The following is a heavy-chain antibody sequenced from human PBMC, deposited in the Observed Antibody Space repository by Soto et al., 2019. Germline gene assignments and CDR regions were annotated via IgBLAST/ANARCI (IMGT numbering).Heavy chain of an antibody. D-gene: IGHD4-17*01. J-gene: IGHJ5*02. CDR3: GGVSGYGDVVDP. CDR1: GFMFSNYW. Sequence: EVYLVESGGGLVQPGGSLRLSCEASGFMFSNYWMNWVRQAPGKGLQWVANIKEDGSDKSYVDSVKGRFTISRDNAKNSLYLQMTSLRVEDTAVYDCGGVSGYGDVVDPWGQGTLVIVSS. CDR2: IKEDGSDK. V-gene: IGHV3-7*03.